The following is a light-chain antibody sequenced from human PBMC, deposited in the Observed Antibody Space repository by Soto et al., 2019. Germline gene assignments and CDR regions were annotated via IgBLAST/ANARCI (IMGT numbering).Light chain of an antibody. Sequence: SSELTQPPSVSVAPGKTARITCGGNNIGRKSVHWYQQKSGQAPVLVIYLDSDRPSGIPERFSGSNSGNTATLTISRVEAGDEADYYCQVWDSSSDHRVVFGGGTKLTVL. CDR2: LDS. J-gene: IGLJ2*01. CDR1: NIGRKS. V-gene: IGLV3-21*04. CDR3: QVWDSSSDHRVV.